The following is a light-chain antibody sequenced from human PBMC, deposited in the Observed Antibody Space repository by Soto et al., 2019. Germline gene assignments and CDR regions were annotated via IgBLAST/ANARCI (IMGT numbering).Light chain of an antibody. Sequence: QPVLTQSSSASASLGSSVKLTCTLSSGHGTYIIAWHQQQPGKAPRYLMKLEGSGGYYKGSGVPDRFSGSSSGADRYLTISKLQFEDEADYYCEAWDTNTRVFGGGTKLTVL. CDR1: SGHGTYI. J-gene: IGLJ3*02. CDR3: EAWDTNTRV. CDR2: LEGSGGY. V-gene: IGLV4-60*02.